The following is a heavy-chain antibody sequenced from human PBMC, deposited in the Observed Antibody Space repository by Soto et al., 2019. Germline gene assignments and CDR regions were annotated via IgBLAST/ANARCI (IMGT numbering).Heavy chain of an antibody. Sequence: GASVKVSCKVSGYTLTELSMHWVRQAPGKGLEWMGGFDPEDGETIYAQKFQGRVTMTEDTSTDTAYMELSSLRSEDTAVYYCATHEHRYYYMDVWGKGNTVTVSS. J-gene: IGHJ6*03. CDR1: GYTLTELS. V-gene: IGHV1-24*01. CDR2: FDPEDGET. CDR3: ATHEHRYYYMDV.